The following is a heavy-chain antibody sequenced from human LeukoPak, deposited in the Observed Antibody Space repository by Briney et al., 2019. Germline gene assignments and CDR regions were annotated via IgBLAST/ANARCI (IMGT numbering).Heavy chain of an antibody. CDR1: RFTFNSYE. Sequence: PGGSLRLSCAASRFTFNSYEMNWVRQAPGKGLEGVSYINSGGSAIYYADSVKGRFTISRDNAKNSLYLQMNSVRADDTAVYYCARGGSYVHYWGQGTLVTVSS. CDR3: ARGGSYVHY. J-gene: IGHJ4*02. CDR2: INSGGSAI. D-gene: IGHD1-26*01. V-gene: IGHV3-48*03.